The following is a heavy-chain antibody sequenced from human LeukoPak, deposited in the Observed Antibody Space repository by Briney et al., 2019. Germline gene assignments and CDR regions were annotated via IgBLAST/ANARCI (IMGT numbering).Heavy chain of an antibody. V-gene: IGHV4-59*01. D-gene: IGHD3-16*02. J-gene: IGHJ4*02. CDR3: ASYRDNFDY. Sequence: SETLSLTCTVSGGSISSYYWSWLRQPPGKGLEWIGYIYYSGSTNYNPSLKSRVTISVDTSKNQFSLKLSSVTAADTAVYYCASYRDNFDYWGQGTLVTVSS. CDR2: IYYSGST. CDR1: GGSISSYY.